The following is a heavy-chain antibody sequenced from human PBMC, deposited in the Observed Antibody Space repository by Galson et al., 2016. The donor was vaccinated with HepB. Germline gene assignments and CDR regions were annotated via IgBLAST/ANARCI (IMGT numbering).Heavy chain of an antibody. V-gene: IGHV3-15*01. D-gene: IGHD1-1*01. Sequence: SLRLSCAASGFTFSSYWMSWVRQAPGKGLEWVGRIKRKTDGGTTDYAAPVKGRFTISRDDSKNTMYLQMNSLNIEDTAVYYCTTEGGYGTAMHWFDSWGQGTLVTVSS. CDR1: GFTFSSYW. CDR3: TTEGGYGTAMHWFDS. J-gene: IGHJ5*01. CDR2: IKRKTDGGTT.